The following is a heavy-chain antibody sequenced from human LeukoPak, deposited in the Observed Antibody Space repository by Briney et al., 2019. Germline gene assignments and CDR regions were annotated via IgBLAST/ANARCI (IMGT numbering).Heavy chain of an antibody. J-gene: IGHJ4*02. Sequence: SETLSLTCTVSGGSISSSSYYWGWIRQPPGKGLEWIGSIYYSGSTYYNPSLKSRVTISVDTSKNQFSLKLSSVAAADTAVYYCARRKPSRLGEGDFDYWGQGTLVTVSS. CDR3: ARRKPSRLGEGDFDY. CDR2: IYYSGST. CDR1: GGSISSSSYY. V-gene: IGHV4-39*01.